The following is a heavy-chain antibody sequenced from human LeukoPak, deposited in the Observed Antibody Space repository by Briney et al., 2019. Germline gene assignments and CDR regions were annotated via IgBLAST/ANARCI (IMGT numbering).Heavy chain of an antibody. D-gene: IGHD2-21*02. J-gene: IGHJ4*02. CDR2: INHSGST. V-gene: IGHV4-34*01. Sequence: PSETLSLTCAVYGGSFSGYYWSWIRQPPGKGLEWIGEINHSGSTYYNPSLKSRVTISVDRSKNQFSLKLSSVTAADTAVYYCARAYCGGDCYSPPDYWGQGTLVTVSS. CDR1: GGSFSGYY. CDR3: ARAYCGGDCYSPPDY.